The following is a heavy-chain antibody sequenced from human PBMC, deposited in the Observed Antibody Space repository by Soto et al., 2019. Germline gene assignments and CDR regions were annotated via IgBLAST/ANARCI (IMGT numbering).Heavy chain of an antibody. Sequence: QVQLVQSGAEVKKPGSSVKVSCKASGGTFSSYAFSWVRQAPGQGLEWMGGIIPIFGTANYAQKFQGRVTITADESTSTAYMELSSLRSEDTAVYYCARALDIVVVVAAKYDAFDIWGQGTMVTVSS. CDR2: IIPIFGTA. V-gene: IGHV1-69*01. D-gene: IGHD2-15*01. CDR3: ARALDIVVVVAAKYDAFDI. J-gene: IGHJ3*02. CDR1: GGTFSSYA.